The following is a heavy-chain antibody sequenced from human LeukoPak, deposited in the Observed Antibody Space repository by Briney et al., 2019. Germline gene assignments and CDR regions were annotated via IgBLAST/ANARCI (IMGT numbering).Heavy chain of an antibody. CDR2: ISDASFSI. V-gene: IGHV3-23*01. Sequence: GGSLRLSCAASGFAFKSYSMYWVRQGPGKGLEWVASISDASFSINYADSVKGRFTISRDNSKNILYLQMNNLRAEDTAVYYCAKKMGTYRAFDYWGRGTLVTVSS. CDR3: AKKMGTYRAFDY. CDR1: GFAFKSYS. D-gene: IGHD3-16*02. J-gene: IGHJ4*02.